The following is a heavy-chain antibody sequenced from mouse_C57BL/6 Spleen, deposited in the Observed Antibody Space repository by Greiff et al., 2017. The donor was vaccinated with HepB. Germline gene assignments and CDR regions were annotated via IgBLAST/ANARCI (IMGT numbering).Heavy chain of an antibody. V-gene: IGHV1-50*01. CDR3: ARIYYGNYGAMDY. CDR2: IDPSDSYT. CDR1: GYTFTSYW. J-gene: IGHJ4*01. D-gene: IGHD2-1*01. Sequence: VQLQQSGAELVKPGASVKLSCKASGYTFTSYWMQWVKQRPGQGLEWIGEIDPSDSYTNYNQKFKGKATLTVDTSSSTAYMQLRSLTSEDSAVYYCARIYYGNYGAMDYWGQGTSVTVSS.